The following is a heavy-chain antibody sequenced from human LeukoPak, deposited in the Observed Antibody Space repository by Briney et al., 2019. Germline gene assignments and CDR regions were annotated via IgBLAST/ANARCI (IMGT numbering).Heavy chain of an antibody. CDR2: IYPGDSDT. CDR1: GYSFTSYW. J-gene: IGHJ6*03. V-gene: IGHV5-51*01. CDR3: ARHGSYYGDYRYYYYMDV. D-gene: IGHD4-17*01. Sequence: GESLKISCKGSGYSFTSYWIGWVRQMPGKGLEWMGIIYPGDSDTRYSPSFQGQVTISADKSISTAYLRWSSLKASDTAMYYSARHGSYYGDYRYYYYMDVWGKGTTVTVSS.